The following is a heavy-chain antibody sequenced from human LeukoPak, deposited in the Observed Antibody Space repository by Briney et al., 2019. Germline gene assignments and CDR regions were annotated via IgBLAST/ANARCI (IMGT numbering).Heavy chain of an antibody. D-gene: IGHD3-10*01. J-gene: IGHJ4*02. Sequence: SETLTLTCTASGASISDYCWSWIRQPAGKELEYIGRICSSGNTNHNPSLQSRVTMSVDTSRNQFSLKLSSVTAADTALYFCARDYYKAFEYLGQGTLVTVSS. CDR1: GASISDYC. CDR2: ICSSGNT. CDR3: ARDYYKAFEY. V-gene: IGHV4-4*07.